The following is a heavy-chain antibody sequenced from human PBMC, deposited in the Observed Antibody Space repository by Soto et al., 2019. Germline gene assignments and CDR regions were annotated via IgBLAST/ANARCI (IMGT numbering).Heavy chain of an antibody. V-gene: IGHV5-51*01. Sequence: GESLKISCKGSGYSFTSYWIGWVRQMPGKGLEWMGIIYPGDSDTRYSPSFQGQVTISADKSISTAYLQWSSLKASDTAMYYCTRDLSTPPGSTPGFYGMDVWGQGTTVTVSS. CDR3: TRDLSTPPGSTPGFYGMDV. CDR1: GYSFTSYW. CDR2: IYPGDSDT. J-gene: IGHJ6*02. D-gene: IGHD2-2*01.